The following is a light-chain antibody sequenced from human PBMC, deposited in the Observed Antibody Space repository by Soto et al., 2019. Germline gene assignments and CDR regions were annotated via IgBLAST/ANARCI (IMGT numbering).Light chain of an antibody. Sequence: DIQVTQSPHTLSASVGDRVTITCRASQSISSWLAWYQQKPGKAPKLLIYKASSLHSGVPSRFSGSGSGTEFTLTISSLQPDDFATYYCQQYKTYWTFGHGAKVDIK. V-gene: IGKV1-5*03. J-gene: IGKJ1*01. CDR3: QQYKTYWT. CDR1: QSISSW. CDR2: KAS.